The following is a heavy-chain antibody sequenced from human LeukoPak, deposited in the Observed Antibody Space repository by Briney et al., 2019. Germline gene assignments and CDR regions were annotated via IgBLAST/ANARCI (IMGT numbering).Heavy chain of an antibody. V-gene: IGHV3-48*03. CDR1: GFTFSTYE. D-gene: IGHD1-7*01. Sequence: GGSLRLSCAASGFTFSTYEMHWVRQAPGKGLEWVSYISGSGSTIYYADSVKGRFTISRDDAKNSLILQMNGLRAEDTAVYYCAREGNYYFDYWGQGTLVTVSS. J-gene: IGHJ4*02. CDR3: AREGNYYFDY. CDR2: ISGSGSTI.